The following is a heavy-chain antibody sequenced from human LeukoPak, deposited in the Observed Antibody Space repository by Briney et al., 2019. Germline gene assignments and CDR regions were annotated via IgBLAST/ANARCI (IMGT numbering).Heavy chain of an antibody. D-gene: IGHD4-17*01. Sequence: GGSLRLSCAASGFTVSSNYMNWVRQAPGKGLEWVSVIYSGGSTYYADSVKGRFTISRDNSKNTLFLQMNSLRAEDTAVYYCARGTMTTVTYYFDYWGQGTLVTVSS. CDR3: ARGTMTTVTYYFDY. V-gene: IGHV3-53*01. CDR1: GFTVSSNY. CDR2: IYSGGST. J-gene: IGHJ4*02.